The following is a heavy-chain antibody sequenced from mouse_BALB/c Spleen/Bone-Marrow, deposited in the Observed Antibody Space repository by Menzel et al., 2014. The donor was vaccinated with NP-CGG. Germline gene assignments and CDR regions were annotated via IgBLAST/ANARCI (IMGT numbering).Heavy chain of an antibody. CDR3: TRQGDYRDAMDY. D-gene: IGHD2-12*01. J-gene: IGHJ4*01. V-gene: IGHV5-9-3*01. Sequence: EVKLMESGGGLVKPGRSLYLSCAASGFTFSNYAMSWVRQTPEKGLEWVATSSSGGGYSYYPDTLKGRFTISRDNAKNILYLQMSSLRTEDTAMYYCTRQGDYRDAMDYWGQGTSVTVSS. CDR1: GFTFSNYA. CDR2: SSSGGGYS.